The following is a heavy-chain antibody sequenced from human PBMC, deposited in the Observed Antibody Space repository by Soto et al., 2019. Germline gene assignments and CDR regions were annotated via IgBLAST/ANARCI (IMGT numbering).Heavy chain of an antibody. CDR2: ISAYNGNT. CDR3: ARAVYSGSYYPPGGRWFDP. CDR1: GYTFTSYG. J-gene: IGHJ5*02. Sequence: QVQLVQSGAEVKKPGASVEVSCKASGYTFTSYGISWVRQAPGQGLEWMGWISAYNGNTNYAQKLQGRVTMTTDTSTSTAYMELRSLRSDDTAVYYCARAVYSGSYYPPGGRWFDPWGQGTLVTVSS. D-gene: IGHD1-26*01. V-gene: IGHV1-18*01.